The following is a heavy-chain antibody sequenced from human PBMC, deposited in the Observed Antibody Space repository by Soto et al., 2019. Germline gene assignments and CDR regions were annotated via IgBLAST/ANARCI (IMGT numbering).Heavy chain of an antibody. Sequence: QEQLVESGGGLVRPGGSLRLSCAASGFTFSAYYMTWMRQAPGKGLEWVSYITSSSDYTNYAGSVKGRFTISRDNAKNSLYLQMNSLRVDYTAVYYCVREYYYGMDVWGQGTTVTVSS. CDR3: VREYYYGMDV. CDR1: GFTFSAYY. J-gene: IGHJ6*02. CDR2: ITSSSDYT. V-gene: IGHV3-11*05.